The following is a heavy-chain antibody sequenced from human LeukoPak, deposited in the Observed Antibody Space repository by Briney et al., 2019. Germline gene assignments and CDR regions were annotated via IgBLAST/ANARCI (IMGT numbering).Heavy chain of an antibody. CDR3: ASRSGGATTHDAFDI. D-gene: IGHD1-26*01. V-gene: IGHV1-46*01. CDR1: GYIFTSYY. J-gene: IGHJ3*02. Sequence: GASVKVSCKASGYIFTSYYMHWVRQAPGQGLEWMAIINPSGGSTSYAQKFQGRITMTRDMSTSTVYMELSSLRSEDTAVYYCASRSGGATTHDAFDIWGQGTMVTVSS. CDR2: INPSGGST.